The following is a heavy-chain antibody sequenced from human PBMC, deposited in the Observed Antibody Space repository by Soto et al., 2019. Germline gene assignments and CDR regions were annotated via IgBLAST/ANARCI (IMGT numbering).Heavy chain of an antibody. V-gene: IGHV1-18*01. Sequence: ASVKVSCKASGYTFTSYGISWVRQAPGQGLEWMGWISAYNGNTNYAQKLQGRVTMTTDTSTSTAYMELRRLGTDDTAVYYCARDSASWRGSYCYFDYWGRGTLVTVSS. CDR2: ISAYNGNT. CDR1: GYTFTSYG. D-gene: IGHD2-8*02. J-gene: IGHJ4*02. CDR3: ARDSASWRGSYCYFDY.